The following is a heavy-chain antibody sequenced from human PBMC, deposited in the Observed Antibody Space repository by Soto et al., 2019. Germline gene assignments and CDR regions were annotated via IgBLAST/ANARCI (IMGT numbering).Heavy chain of an antibody. V-gene: IGHV1-3*01. Sequence: GAPVKVSSKASGYGFGTNSMRWVRQAPGQGLEWMGWINGANGNTRYSQKFKDRVSISRDTPASTGYMELSSLRSEDTAVYYCARGKGMEENYYYHGMDVWGPGTTVTV. CDR2: INGANGNT. CDR1: GYGFGTNS. J-gene: IGHJ6*02. CDR3: ARGKGMEENYYYHGMDV. D-gene: IGHD1-1*01.